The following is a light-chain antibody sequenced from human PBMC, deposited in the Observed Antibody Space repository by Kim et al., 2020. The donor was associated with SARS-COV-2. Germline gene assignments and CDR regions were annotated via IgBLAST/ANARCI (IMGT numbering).Light chain of an antibody. CDR1: QSLVYSDGNTY. V-gene: IGKV2-30*01. CDR2: KVS. Sequence: DVVMTQSPLSLPVTLGQPASISCRSSQSLVYSDGNTYLSWFQQRPGQSPRRLIYKVSNRDSGVPDRFSGSGSGTDFTLKISRVEAEDVGVYYCMQGSHLYTFGQGTKLEI. CDR3: MQGSHLYT. J-gene: IGKJ2*01.